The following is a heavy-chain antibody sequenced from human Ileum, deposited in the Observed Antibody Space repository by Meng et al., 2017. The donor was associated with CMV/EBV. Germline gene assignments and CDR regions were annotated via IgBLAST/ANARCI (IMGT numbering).Heavy chain of an antibody. CDR1: DLSVTKAW. D-gene: IGHD1-7*01. Sequence: SDLSVTKAWMTWVRQAPGKGLEWVGRIKTKTDGGTTDYAAPVKGRFIISRDDSKETLYLHMNSLKTEDTAVYYCTTRAYNLNYDYFEYWGQGILVTVSS. CDR2: IKTKTDGGTT. CDR3: TTRAYNLNYDYFEY. J-gene: IGHJ4*02. V-gene: IGHV3-15*07.